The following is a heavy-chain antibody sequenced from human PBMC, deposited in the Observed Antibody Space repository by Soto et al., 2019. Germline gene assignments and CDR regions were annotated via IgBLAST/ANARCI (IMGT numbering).Heavy chain of an antibody. CDR1: GFTFSSYA. J-gene: IGHJ6*02. V-gene: IGHV3-23*01. Sequence: EVQLLESGGGLVQPGGSLRLSCAASGFTFSSYAMSWVRQAPGKGLEWVSAISGSGGSTYYADSVKGRFTISRDNSKNTLYLQMNSLRAEDTAVYYCAKDRKSLLWFGEPGDVWGQGTTVTVSS. CDR3: AKDRKSLLWFGEPGDV. CDR2: ISGSGGST. D-gene: IGHD3-10*01.